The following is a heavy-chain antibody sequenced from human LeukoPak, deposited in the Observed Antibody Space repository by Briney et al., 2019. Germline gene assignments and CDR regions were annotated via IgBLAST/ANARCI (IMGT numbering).Heavy chain of an antibody. CDR2: IIPILGIA. D-gene: IGHD2-21*02. Sequence: SVTVSCKASGGTFSSYAISWVRQAPGQGLEWMGRIIPILGIANYAQKFQGRVTITADKSTSTAYMELSSLRSEDTAVYYCARAPPLAYCGGDCSFDHWGQGTLVTVSS. CDR1: GGTFSSYA. J-gene: IGHJ4*02. CDR3: ARAPPLAYCGGDCSFDH. V-gene: IGHV1-69*04.